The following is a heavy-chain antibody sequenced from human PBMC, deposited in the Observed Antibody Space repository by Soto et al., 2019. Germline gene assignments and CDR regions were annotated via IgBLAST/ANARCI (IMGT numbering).Heavy chain of an antibody. J-gene: IGHJ4*02. CDR2: ISYDGSNK. D-gene: IGHD6-19*01. CDR1: GFTFSSYG. V-gene: IGHV3-30*18. CDR3: AKDRVAVAGTFDY. Sequence: GGSLRLSCAASGFTFSSYGMHWVRQAPGKGLEWVAVISYDGSNKYYADSVKGRFTISRDNSKNTLYLQMNSLRAEDTAVYYCAKDRVAVAGTFDYWGQGTLVTVSS.